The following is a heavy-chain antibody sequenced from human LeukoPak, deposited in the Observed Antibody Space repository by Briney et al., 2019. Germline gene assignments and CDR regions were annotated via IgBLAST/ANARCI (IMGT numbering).Heavy chain of an antibody. CDR3: ARRYCSGGSCYYFDY. D-gene: IGHD2-15*01. V-gene: IGHV3-21*01. CDR2: ISSSSSYI. CDR1: GFTFSSYS. Sequence: PGGSLRLSCAASGFTFSSYSMNWVRQAPGKGLEWVSSISSSSSYIYYADSVKGRFTISGDNAKNSLYLQMNSLRAEDTAVYYCARRYCSGGSCYYFDYWGQGTLVTVSS. J-gene: IGHJ4*02.